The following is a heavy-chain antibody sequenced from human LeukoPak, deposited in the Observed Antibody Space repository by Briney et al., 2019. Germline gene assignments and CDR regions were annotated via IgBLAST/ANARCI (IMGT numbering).Heavy chain of an antibody. D-gene: IGHD6-13*01. J-gene: IGHJ4*02. Sequence: GGSLRLSCAASGFTVSSNYMSWVRQAPGKGLEWVSYISSSGSTIYYADSVKGRFTISRDNAKNSLYLQMNSLRAEDTAVYYCARPSIAAAVDFDYWGQGTLVTVSS. V-gene: IGHV3-11*04. CDR1: GFTVSSNY. CDR3: ARPSIAAAVDFDY. CDR2: ISSSGSTI.